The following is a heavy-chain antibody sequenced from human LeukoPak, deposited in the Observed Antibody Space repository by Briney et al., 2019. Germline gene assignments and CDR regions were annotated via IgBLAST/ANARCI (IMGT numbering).Heavy chain of an antibody. D-gene: IGHD6-6*01. CDR3: ARGRALGSIAARFYYYYMDV. CDR1: GFTFSSYE. V-gene: IGHV3-48*03. CDR2: ISSSGSTI. J-gene: IGHJ6*03. Sequence: GGSLRLSCAASGFTFSSYEMNWVRQAPGKGLEWVSYISSSGSTIYYADSVKGRFTISRDNAKNSLYLQMNSLRAEDTAVYYCARGRALGSIAARFYYYYMDVWGKGTTVTVSS.